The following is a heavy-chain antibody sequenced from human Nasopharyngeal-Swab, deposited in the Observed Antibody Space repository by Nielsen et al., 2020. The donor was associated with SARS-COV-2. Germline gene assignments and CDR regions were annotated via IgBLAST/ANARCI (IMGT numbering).Heavy chain of an antibody. Sequence: SETLSLTCAVSGVFISRGGAYWSWLRQPPGKGLEWIGYIYYSGVTDYNPALQSRVSISADTSRNQFSLKLTSVTAADTAVYYCARTLYDIVTDQYEGYDTWGPGILVTVSS. D-gene: IGHD3-9*01. J-gene: IGHJ5*02. CDR3: ARTLYDIVTDQYEGYDT. CDR2: IYYSGVT. CDR1: GVFISRGGAY. V-gene: IGHV4-30-4*08.